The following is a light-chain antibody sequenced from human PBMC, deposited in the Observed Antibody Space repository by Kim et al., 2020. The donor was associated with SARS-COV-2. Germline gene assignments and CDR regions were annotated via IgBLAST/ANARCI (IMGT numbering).Light chain of an antibody. J-gene: IGLJ3*02. CDR3: ASWDVSLNGWV. Sequence: LTQPPSASGTPGQRVTISCSGSSSNIGSNTVNWYQQLPGRAPKLLINTNNQGPSGVPDRFSGSKSGTSASLAISWLQSEDEADYYCASWDVSLNGWVFGGGTQLTVL. V-gene: IGLV1-44*01. CDR2: TNN. CDR1: SSNIGSNT.